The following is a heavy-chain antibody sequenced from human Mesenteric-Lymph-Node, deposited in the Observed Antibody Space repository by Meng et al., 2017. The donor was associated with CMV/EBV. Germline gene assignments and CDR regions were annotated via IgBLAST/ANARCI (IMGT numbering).Heavy chain of an antibody. CDR3: ARVTQRLNYYDSSGGRSWFDP. Sequence: GGDYWNWIRQHPGKGLEWIGYIYYSGSTYYNPSLKSRVTMSVDTSKNQFSLKLSSVTAADAAIYYCARVTQRLNYYDSSGGRSWFDPWGQGTLVTVSS. V-gene: IGHV4-31*02. CDR2: IYYSGST. D-gene: IGHD3-22*01. J-gene: IGHJ5*02. CDR1: GGDY.